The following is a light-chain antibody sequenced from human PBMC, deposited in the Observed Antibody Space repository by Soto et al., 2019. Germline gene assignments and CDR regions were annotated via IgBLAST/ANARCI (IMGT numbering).Light chain of an antibody. J-gene: IGKJ2*01. Sequence: EIVLTQSPGTLSLSPGERATLSCRASQSVTSSYLAWYQQKPGQAPRLLIYSASSRATGVPDRFSGSGSATDFTLTISRVEPEDFAVYYCQQYGSSRNTFGQGTKVDSK. CDR2: SAS. V-gene: IGKV3-20*01. CDR1: QSVTSSY. CDR3: QQYGSSRNT.